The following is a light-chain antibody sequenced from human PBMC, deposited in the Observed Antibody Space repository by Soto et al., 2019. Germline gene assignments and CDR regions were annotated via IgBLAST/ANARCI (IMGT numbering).Light chain of an antibody. CDR3: HQSYSIPQT. CDR2: AAS. Sequence: IQLTQSPSSLSASVGDRVTITCRTSQNVNRYLNWYQQQPGKAPKLLIYAASILQSGVPSRFSGRGSGTDLTLAISSLNPEQLTTYYCHQSYSIPQTFGHGTKVEIK. J-gene: IGKJ1*01. V-gene: IGKV1-39*01. CDR1: QNVNRY.